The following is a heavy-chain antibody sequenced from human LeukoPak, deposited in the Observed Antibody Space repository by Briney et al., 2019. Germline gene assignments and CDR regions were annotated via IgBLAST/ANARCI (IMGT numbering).Heavy chain of an antibody. CDR1: GFTFSSYS. CDR2: ISSSSSYI. Sequence: PGGSLRLSCAASGFTFSSYSMNWVRQAPGKGLEWVSSISSSSSYIYYADSVKGRFTISRDNAKNSLYLQMNSLRAEDTAVYYCARDRSAYFRYSSSWLHRKDYMDVWGKGTTVTVSS. J-gene: IGHJ6*03. CDR3: ARDRSAYFRYSSSWLHRKDYMDV. V-gene: IGHV3-21*01. D-gene: IGHD6-13*01.